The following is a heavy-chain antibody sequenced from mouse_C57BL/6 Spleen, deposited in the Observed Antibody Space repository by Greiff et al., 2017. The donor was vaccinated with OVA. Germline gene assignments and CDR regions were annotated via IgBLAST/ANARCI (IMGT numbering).Heavy chain of an antibody. Sequence: VQLKESGPVLVKPEPSVKISCKASGFTFTDYYMHWVKQSHGKRLEWIGLVYPYKSRTSCNQKFKGKATLTVDTSSSTAYMELNSLTSEDSAVYYCARSGIDDYDASYFDYWGQGTTLTVSS. D-gene: IGHD2-4*01. J-gene: IGHJ2*01. CDR2: VYPYKSRT. V-gene: IGHV1-36*01. CDR3: ARSGIDDYDASYFDY. CDR1: GFTFTDYY.